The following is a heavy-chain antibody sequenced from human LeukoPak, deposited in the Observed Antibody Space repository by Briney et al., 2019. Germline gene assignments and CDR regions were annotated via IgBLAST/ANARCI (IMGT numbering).Heavy chain of an antibody. D-gene: IGHD4-11*01. CDR1: GYTFTSYA. V-gene: IGHV1-3*01. Sequence: ASVKVSCKASGYTFTSYAMHWVRQAPGQRLEWMGWINAGNGNTKYSQKFQGRVTITRDTSASTAYMELSSLRSEDTAVYCCASHEPYSNFFNYYGMDVWGQGTTVTVSS. CDR3: ASHEPYSNFFNYYGMDV. J-gene: IGHJ6*02. CDR2: INAGNGNT.